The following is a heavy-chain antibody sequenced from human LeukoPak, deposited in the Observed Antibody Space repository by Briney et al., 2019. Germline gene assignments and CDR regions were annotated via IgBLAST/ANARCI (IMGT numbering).Heavy chain of an antibody. CDR3: ARGYCSRTSCPGYYFDY. Sequence: GGSLRLSCAASGFTFSSYEMNWVRQAPGKGLEWVSYISSSGSTIYYADSVKGRFTISRDNAKNSLYLQMNSLRAEDTAVYYCARGYCSRTSCPGYYFDYWGQGTLVTVSS. CDR1: GFTFSSYE. CDR2: ISSSGSTI. J-gene: IGHJ4*02. D-gene: IGHD2-2*01. V-gene: IGHV3-48*03.